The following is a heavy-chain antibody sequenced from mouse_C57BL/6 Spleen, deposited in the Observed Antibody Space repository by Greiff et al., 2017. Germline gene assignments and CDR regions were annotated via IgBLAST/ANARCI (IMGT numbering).Heavy chain of an antibody. J-gene: IGHJ2*01. D-gene: IGHD4-1*01. CDR2: IDPETGGT. Sequence: QVQLQQSGAELVRPGASVTLSCKASGYTFTDYEMHWVKQTPVHGLEWIGAIDPETGGTAYNQKFKGKAILTADKSSSTAYMELRSLTSEDSAVYYCTRWELVFDYWGQGTTLTVAS. CDR3: TRWELVFDY. V-gene: IGHV1-15*01. CDR1: GYTFTDYE.